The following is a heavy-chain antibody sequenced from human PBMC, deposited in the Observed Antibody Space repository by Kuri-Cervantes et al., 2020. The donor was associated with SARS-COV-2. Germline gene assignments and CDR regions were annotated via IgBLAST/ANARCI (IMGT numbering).Heavy chain of an antibody. CDR3: ARDETTYYDFWCGYYASY. CDR2: ISAYNGNT. CDR1: GDTFTSYG. D-gene: IGHD3-3*01. V-gene: IGHV1-18*01. J-gene: IGHJ4*02. Sequence: ASVKVSCKASGDTFTSYGISWVRQAPGQGLEWMGWISAYNGNTNYAQKLQGRVTMTTDTSTSTAYMELRSLRSDDTAVYYCARDETTYYDFWCGYYASYWGQGTLVTVSS.